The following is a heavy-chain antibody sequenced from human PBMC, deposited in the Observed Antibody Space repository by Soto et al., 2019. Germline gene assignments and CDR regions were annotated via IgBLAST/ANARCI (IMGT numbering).Heavy chain of an antibody. CDR3: AQDAGGYSLAY. D-gene: IGHD2-21*01. V-gene: IGHV1-69*01. CDR2: IIPIFGAA. J-gene: IGHJ4*02. CDR1: GGTFSSYT. Sequence: QVQLVQSGAEVKKPGSSVKVSCKASGGTFSSYTMSWVRQAPGQGLEWMGGIIPIFGAAKNAQKFQDRLTVTAHESTSTAYMELRSLRSEASAVYYCAQDAGGYSLAYWGQGTLVIVSS.